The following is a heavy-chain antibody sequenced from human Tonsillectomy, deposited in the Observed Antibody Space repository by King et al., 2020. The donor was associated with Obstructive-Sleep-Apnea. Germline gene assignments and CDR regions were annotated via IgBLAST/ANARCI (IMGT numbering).Heavy chain of an antibody. CDR1: GFTFSGSA. CDR3: TRLGWLQHNDY. J-gene: IGHJ4*02. V-gene: IGHV3-73*01. D-gene: IGHD5-24*01. Sequence: VQLVESGGGLVQPGGSLKLSCAASGFTFSGSAMHWVRQASGKGPEWVGRIRSKANSYATAYAASVKGRFTISRDDSKNTAYLQMNSLKTEDTAVYYCTRLGWLQHNDYWGQGTLVTVSS. CDR2: IRSKANSYAT.